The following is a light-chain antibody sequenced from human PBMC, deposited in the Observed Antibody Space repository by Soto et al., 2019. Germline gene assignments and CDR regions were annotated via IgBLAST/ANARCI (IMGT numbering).Light chain of an antibody. V-gene: IGKV1-27*01. CDR2: AAS. J-gene: IGKJ4*01. CDR3: QKYDRGAHT. Sequence: DIQMTQSPSSLSASVGDRVTITCRASQGISSYLAWYQQKPGKVPKLLTYAASTFQSGVPSRFSGSGSGTDFPLTISILQPEDIASYYWQKYDRGAHTFGGGTKVEIK. CDR1: QGISSY.